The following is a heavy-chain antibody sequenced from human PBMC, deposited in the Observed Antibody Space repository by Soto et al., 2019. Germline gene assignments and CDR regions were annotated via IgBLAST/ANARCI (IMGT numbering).Heavy chain of an antibody. CDR1: GYTFSSYY. CDR3: ARSGLVDY. CDR2: INPSGDST. J-gene: IGHJ4*02. D-gene: IGHD3-10*01. Sequence: QVQLVQSGAEVKKPGASVKDSCKASGYTFSSYYMNWVRQAPGQGLEWMGIINPSGDSTSYAQKFQGRVTMTRDTCTSTVYMELSSLRSEDTAVYYCARSGLVDYWGQGTLVTVSS. V-gene: IGHV1-46*01.